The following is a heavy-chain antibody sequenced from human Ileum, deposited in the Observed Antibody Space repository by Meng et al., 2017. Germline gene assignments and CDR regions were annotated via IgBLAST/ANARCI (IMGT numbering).Heavy chain of an antibody. J-gene: IGHJ4*02. CDR2: MNLGGSP. V-gene: IGHV4-4*02. CDR1: GRSISSSDW. Sequence: QLQRQESGPGLVRPSGTLSLTCAGSGRSISSSDWWSWVRQPPGKGLEWIAEMNLGGSPNYNPSLKSRVTMSVDKSNDHLSLQLTSVTAADTAVYYCAHIFDSWGQGTLVTVFS. CDR3: AHIFDS.